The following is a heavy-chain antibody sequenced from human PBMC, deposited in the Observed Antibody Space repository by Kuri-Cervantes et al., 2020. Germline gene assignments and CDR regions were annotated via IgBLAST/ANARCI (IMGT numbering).Heavy chain of an antibody. J-gene: IGHJ4*02. CDR2: ISYDGSNK. Sequence: GESLKISCAASGFTFSSYWMSWVRQAPGKGLEWVAVISYDGSNKYYADSVKGRFTISRDNSKNTLYLQMNSLRAEDTAVYYCAKDLNYYDSSGYYSGFDYWGQGTLVTVSS. D-gene: IGHD3-22*01. CDR3: AKDLNYYDSSGYYSGFDY. V-gene: IGHV3-30*18. CDR1: GFTFSSYW.